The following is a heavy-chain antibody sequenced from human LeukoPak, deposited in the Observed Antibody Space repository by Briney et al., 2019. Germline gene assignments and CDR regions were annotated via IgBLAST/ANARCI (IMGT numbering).Heavy chain of an antibody. V-gene: IGHV3-53*01. Sequence: GGSLRLSCAASGFTVSSNYMSWVRQAPGKGLEWVSVIYSGGSTNYADSVKGRFTISRDNAKNTLYLQMNSLRAEDTAVYYCARALEMSPDYWGQGTLVTVSS. J-gene: IGHJ4*02. D-gene: IGHD5-24*01. CDR3: ARALEMSPDY. CDR2: IYSGGST. CDR1: GFTVSSNY.